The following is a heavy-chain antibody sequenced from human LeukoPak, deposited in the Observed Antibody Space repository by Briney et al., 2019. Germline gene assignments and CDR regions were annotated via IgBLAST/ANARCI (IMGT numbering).Heavy chain of an antibody. CDR3: ARDSSSYFDY. D-gene: IGHD6-13*01. J-gene: IGHJ4*02. CDR2: ISYDGSNK. Sequence: GGSLRLSCAASGCTFRSYAMHWVRQAPGKGLEWVAVISYDGSNKYYADSVKGRFTISRDNSKNTLYLQMNSLRAEDTAVYYCARDSSSYFDYWGQGTLVTVSS. CDR1: GCTFRSYA. V-gene: IGHV3-30-3*01.